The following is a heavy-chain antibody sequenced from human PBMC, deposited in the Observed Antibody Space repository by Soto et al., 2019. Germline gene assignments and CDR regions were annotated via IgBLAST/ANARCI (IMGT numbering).Heavy chain of an antibody. J-gene: IGHJ4*02. CDR2: IDPSDSYT. CDR1: GYSFTSYC. Sequence: GEPLRISWNGSGYSFTSYCISWVLQMPGKGLECMWRIDPSDSYTNYSPSFQGHVTISADTSKNHFSLTLRSVTAADTAVYYCPRAAVAAGGPFDKWGQGALVTLYS. V-gene: IGHV5-10-1*01. CDR3: PRAAVAAGGPFDK. D-gene: IGHD2-15*01.